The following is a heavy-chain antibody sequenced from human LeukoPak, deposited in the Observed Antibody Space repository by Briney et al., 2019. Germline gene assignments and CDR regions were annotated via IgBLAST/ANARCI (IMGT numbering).Heavy chain of an antibody. Sequence: SETLSLTCAVYGGSFSGYYWSWIRQPPGKGLEWIGYIYYSGSTNYNPSLKSRVTISVDTSKNQFSLKLSSVTAADTAVYYCARSRGWYSSLQYYFDYWGQGTLVTVSS. CDR3: ARSRGWYSSLQYYFDY. J-gene: IGHJ4*02. D-gene: IGHD6-19*01. V-gene: IGHV4-59*01. CDR1: GGSFSGYY. CDR2: IYYSGST.